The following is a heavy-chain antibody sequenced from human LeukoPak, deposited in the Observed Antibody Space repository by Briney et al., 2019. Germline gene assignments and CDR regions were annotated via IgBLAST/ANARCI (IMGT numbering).Heavy chain of an antibody. V-gene: IGHV4-38-2*02. D-gene: IGHD4-17*01. CDR1: GYSISSGYY. CDR2: IYHSGST. CDR3: AREVPLTTVTTQAFDI. J-gene: IGHJ3*02. Sequence: SETPSLTCTVSGYSISSGYYWGWIREPPGKGLEWIGSIYHSGSTYYNPSLKSRVTISVDTSKNQFSLKLSSVTAADTAVYYCAREVPLTTVTTQAFDIWGQGTMVTVSS.